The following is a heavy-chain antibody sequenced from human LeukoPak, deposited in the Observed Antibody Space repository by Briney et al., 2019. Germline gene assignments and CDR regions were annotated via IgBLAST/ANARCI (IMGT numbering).Heavy chain of an antibody. Sequence: PSETLSLTCTVSGGSISSYYWSWIRQPPGKGLERIGYIYYSGSTNYNPSLKSRVTISVDTSKNQFSLKLSSVTAADTAVYYCARGRDGYNYFDYWGQGTLVTVSS. CDR1: GGSISSYY. CDR2: IYYSGST. V-gene: IGHV4-59*01. D-gene: IGHD5-24*01. J-gene: IGHJ4*02. CDR3: ARGRDGYNYFDY.